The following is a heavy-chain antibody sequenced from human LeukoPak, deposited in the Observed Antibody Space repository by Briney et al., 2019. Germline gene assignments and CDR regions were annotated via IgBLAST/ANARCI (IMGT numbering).Heavy chain of an antibody. V-gene: IGHV3-9*03. J-gene: IGHJ6*03. CDR1: GFTFDDYA. CDR2: ISWNSGSI. Sequence: PGGSLRLSCAASGFTFDDYAMHWVRQAPGKGLEWVSGISWNSGSIGYADSVKGRFTISRDNAKNSLYLQMNSLRAEDMALYYCAKAEIGGFYYYYMDVWGKGTTVTVSS. D-gene: IGHD3-10*01. CDR3: AKAEIGGFYYYYMDV.